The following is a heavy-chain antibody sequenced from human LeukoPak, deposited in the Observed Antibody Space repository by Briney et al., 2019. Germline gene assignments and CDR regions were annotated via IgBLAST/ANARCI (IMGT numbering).Heavy chain of an antibody. D-gene: IGHD6-13*01. V-gene: IGHV4-34*01. Sequence: KPSETLSLTCAVYGGSFRGYYWSWIRQPPGKGLEWIGEINHSGSTNYNPSLKSRVTISVDTSKNQFSLKLSSVTAADTAVYYSARGLEAAAGISTIYYWGQGTLVTVSS. CDR2: INHSGST. CDR3: ARGLEAAAGISTIYY. CDR1: GGSFRGYY. J-gene: IGHJ4*02.